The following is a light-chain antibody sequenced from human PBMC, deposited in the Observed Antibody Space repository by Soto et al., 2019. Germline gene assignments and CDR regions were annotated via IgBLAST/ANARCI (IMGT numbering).Light chain of an antibody. J-gene: IGKJ2*01. V-gene: IGKV3-20*01. CDR3: QQYGTSPGMYT. Sequence: EIVLTQSPGTLSLSPGERATLSCRASQSVSSSYLAWYQQKPGQAPRLLIFGVSSRATGIPDGFSGSGSGTDFTLTISRLEPEDFAVYYCQQYGTSPGMYTFGQGTKLEIK. CDR2: GVS. CDR1: QSVSSSY.